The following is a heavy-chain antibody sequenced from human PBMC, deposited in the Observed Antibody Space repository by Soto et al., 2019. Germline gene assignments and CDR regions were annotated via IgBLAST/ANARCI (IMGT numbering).Heavy chain of an antibody. D-gene: IGHD6-6*01. J-gene: IGHJ4*02. CDR1: GGSFSGYY. CDR2: INHSGST. CDR3: ARLWQLVLVY. V-gene: IGHV4-34*01. Sequence: QVQLQQWGAGLLKPSETLSLTCAVYGGSFSGYYWSWIRQPPGKGLEWIGEINHSGSTNYNPSLKSRVTISVDTSKNQFSLKLSSVTAADTAVYYCARLWQLVLVYWGQGTLVTVSS.